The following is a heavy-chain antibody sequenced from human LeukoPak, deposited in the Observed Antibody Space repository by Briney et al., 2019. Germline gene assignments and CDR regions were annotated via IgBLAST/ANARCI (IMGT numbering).Heavy chain of an antibody. Sequence: GGSLRLSCAASGFTVSNNYMSWVPQAPGKGREGGSVIYSGGSTYYADSVRGRFTFSRDNSNNTLYLQMNSLRAEDTAVYFCARDAYRDWGQGTLVTVSS. CDR3: ARDAYRD. V-gene: IGHV3-66*01. CDR1: GFTVSNNY. CDR2: IYSGGST. D-gene: IGHD3-16*02. J-gene: IGHJ4*02.